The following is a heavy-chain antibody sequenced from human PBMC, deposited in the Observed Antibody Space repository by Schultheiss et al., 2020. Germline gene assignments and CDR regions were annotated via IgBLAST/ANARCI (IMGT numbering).Heavy chain of an antibody. J-gene: IGHJ4*02. CDR3: ARDLVPYDSSGYPLTNPPST. CDR1: GGTFSSYA. Sequence: SVKVSCKASGGTFSSYAISWVRQAPGQGLEWMGGIIPIFGTANYAQKFQGRVTITADESTSTAYMELSSLRSEDTAVYYCARDLVPYDSSGYPLTNPPSTWGEGTLVNVSS. CDR2: IIPIFGTA. D-gene: IGHD3-22*01. V-gene: IGHV1-69*01.